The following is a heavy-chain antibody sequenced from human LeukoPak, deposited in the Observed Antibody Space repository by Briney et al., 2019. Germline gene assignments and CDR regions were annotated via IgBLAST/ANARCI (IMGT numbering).Heavy chain of an antibody. CDR2: ICYVGSKK. V-gene: IGHV3-33*01. J-gene: IGHJ4*02. CDR3: ATAGSGTYADY. Sequence: GSSLRLSCAASGFTFSSYDMLWVRQAPGKGLEWVALICYVGSKKYYADSVKGRFTISRDNSKNTLYLQLNSLKAEDTALSYCATAGSGTYADYWGLGTLVTVSS. D-gene: IGHD1-26*01. CDR1: GFTFSSYD.